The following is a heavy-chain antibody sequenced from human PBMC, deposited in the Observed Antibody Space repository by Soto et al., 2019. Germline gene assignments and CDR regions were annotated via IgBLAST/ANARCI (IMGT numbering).Heavy chain of an antibody. CDR2: MNPNSGNT. CDR1: GYTFTIYD. V-gene: IGHV1-8*01. CDR3: ARGNGYYYDSSGYYYFDY. Sequence: GASVKVSCKASGYTFTIYDINWVRQATGQGLEWMGWMNPNSGNTGYAQKFQGRVTMTRNTSISTAYMELSSLRSEDTAVYYCARGNGYYYDSSGYYYFDYWGQGTLVTVSS. D-gene: IGHD3-22*01. J-gene: IGHJ4*02.